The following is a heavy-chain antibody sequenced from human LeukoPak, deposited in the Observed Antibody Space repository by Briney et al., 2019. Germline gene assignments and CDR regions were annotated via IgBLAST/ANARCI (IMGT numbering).Heavy chain of an antibody. J-gene: IGHJ4*02. CDR2: ISSSSVI. Sequence: GGSLRLSCAASGFTFSSYSIYWVRQAPGKGLEWISYISSSSVIDYADSVKGRFTVSRDNAKNSLFLQMNSLRDEDTAVYYCARGAYSGRSSYFDYWGQGTLVTVSS. D-gene: IGHD3-10*01. CDR3: ARGAYSGRSSYFDY. CDR1: GFTFSSYS. V-gene: IGHV3-48*02.